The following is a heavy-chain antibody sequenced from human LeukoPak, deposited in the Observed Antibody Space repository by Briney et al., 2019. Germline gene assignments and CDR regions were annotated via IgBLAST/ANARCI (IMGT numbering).Heavy chain of an antibody. Sequence: GASVKVSCKASGGTFSSYAISWVRQAPGQGLEWMGRIIPILGIANYAQKFQGRVTITADKSTSTAYMELSSLRSEDTAVYYCARDGRDGYNRRNFDYWGQGTLVTVSS. CDR2: IIPILGIA. J-gene: IGHJ4*02. CDR1: GGTFSSYA. D-gene: IGHD5-24*01. CDR3: ARDGRDGYNRRNFDY. V-gene: IGHV1-69*04.